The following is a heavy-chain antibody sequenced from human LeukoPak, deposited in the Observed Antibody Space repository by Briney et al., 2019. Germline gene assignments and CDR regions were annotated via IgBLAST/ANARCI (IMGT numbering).Heavy chain of an antibody. D-gene: IGHD3-10*01. Sequence: SETLSLTCTVSGGSINSYYWSWIRQPPGKGLEWIGSIYHSGSTYYNPSLKSRVTISVDTSKNQFSLKLSSVTAADTAVYYCARVGGSGSYYTPDYWGQGTLVTVSS. CDR3: ARVGGSGSYYTPDY. CDR1: GGSINSYY. CDR2: IYHSGST. V-gene: IGHV4-38-2*02. J-gene: IGHJ4*02.